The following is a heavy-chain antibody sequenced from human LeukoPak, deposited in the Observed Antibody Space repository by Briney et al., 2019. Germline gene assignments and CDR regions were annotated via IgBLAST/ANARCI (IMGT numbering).Heavy chain of an antibody. J-gene: IGHJ6*03. Sequence: SESLSLTCTVSDDSISSYYWSWIRQPPRKGPEWIGYIYASGSTFYKPSLKSRATISIDTPKKQFSLKLSSVTAADTAVYYCARTISTGNYYSYYYMDVWGKGTTVTVSS. CDR1: DDSISSYY. D-gene: IGHD4-23*01. CDR3: ARTISTGNYYSYYYMDV. V-gene: IGHV4-4*09. CDR2: IYASGST.